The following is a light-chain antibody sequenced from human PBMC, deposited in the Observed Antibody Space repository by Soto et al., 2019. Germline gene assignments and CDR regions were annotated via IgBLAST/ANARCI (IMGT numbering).Light chain of an antibody. CDR3: QAWDSSTF. Sequence: SSELTQPPSVSVSPGQTATISCSGDRLGDKYACWYQQKPGQSPVLLIYLDNNRPSGIPERFSGSNSGNTATLTISGTQAVDEADYYCQAWDSSTFFGGGTKVTVL. CDR2: LDN. V-gene: IGLV3-1*01. J-gene: IGLJ2*01. CDR1: RLGDKY.